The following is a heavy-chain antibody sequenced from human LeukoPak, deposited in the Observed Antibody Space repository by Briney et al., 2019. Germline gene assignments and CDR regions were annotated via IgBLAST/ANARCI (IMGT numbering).Heavy chain of an antibody. V-gene: IGHV3-23*01. CDR2: INDIGDNT. D-gene: IGHD1-1*01. CDR3: AKGLERESRLDS. J-gene: IGHJ4*02. Sequence: GGSLRLSCAASGFTFSNSGMSWVRQAPGKGLDWVSTINDIGDNTYYADSVKGRFTISRDNSKNTLYLQMNSLRAEDTALYYCAKGLERESRLDSWGQGTLVTVSS. CDR1: GFTFSNSG.